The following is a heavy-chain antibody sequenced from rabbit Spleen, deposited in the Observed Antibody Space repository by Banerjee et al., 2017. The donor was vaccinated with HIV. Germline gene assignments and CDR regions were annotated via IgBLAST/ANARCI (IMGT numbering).Heavy chain of an antibody. D-gene: IGHD2-1*01. CDR1: GFSFSSSYW. CDR2: IYTGSSGST. J-gene: IGHJ4*01. Sequence: QEQLEESGGDLVKPEGSLTLTCTASGFSFSSSYWICWVRQAPGKGLEWIACIYTGSSGSTSYATWAKGRFTISKTSSTTVTLQMTSLTAADAATYFCARGVYGDDYFNLWGPGTPSPS. CDR3: ARGVYGDDYFNL. V-gene: IGHV1S45*01.